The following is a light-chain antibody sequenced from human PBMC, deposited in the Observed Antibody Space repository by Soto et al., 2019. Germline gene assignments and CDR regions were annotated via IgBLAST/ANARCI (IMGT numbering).Light chain of an antibody. Sequence: DIQMTQSPSTLSASVGDRVTITCRASQRISRGLAWYQQKPGKAPELLIYLASSLESGVPSRFSGRGSGTEFNLTISSLQTDDFATYYCQQYNSYPYTFGQGTKLEIK. CDR2: LAS. J-gene: IGKJ2*01. V-gene: IGKV1-5*03. CDR3: QQYNSYPYT. CDR1: QRISRG.